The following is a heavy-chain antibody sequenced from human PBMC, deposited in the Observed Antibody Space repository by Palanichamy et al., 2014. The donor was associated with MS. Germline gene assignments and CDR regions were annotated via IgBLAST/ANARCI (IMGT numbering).Heavy chain of an antibody. CDR2: INHSGSD. Sequence: QVQLQQWGGRTVEAFGDPVPHLRCLWWVLQWLLLELDPPAPRKGLEWIGEINHSGSDQLQPSLKSRVTISVDTSKNQFSLKLSSVTAADTAVYYCARVIIRCSSTSCYAMGGYYYYGMDVWGQGTTVTVSS. CDR3: ARVIIRCSSTSCYAMGGYYYYGMDV. D-gene: IGHD2-2*01. J-gene: IGHJ6*02. CDR1: WVLQWLL. V-gene: IGHV4-34*01.